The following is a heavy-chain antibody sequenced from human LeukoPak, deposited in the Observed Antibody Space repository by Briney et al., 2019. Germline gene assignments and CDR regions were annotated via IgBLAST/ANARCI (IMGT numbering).Heavy chain of an antibody. J-gene: IGHJ6*04. CDR1: GFTVRTNY. CDR2: INWNGDNT. V-gene: IGHV3-20*04. CDR3: AELGITMIGGV. Sequence: GGSLRLSCAASGFTVRTNYMSWVRQAPGKGLEWVSGINWNGDNTNYADSLKGRFTISRDNAKNSLYLQMNSLRAEDTAVYYCAELGITMIGGVWGKGTTVTISS. D-gene: IGHD3-10*02.